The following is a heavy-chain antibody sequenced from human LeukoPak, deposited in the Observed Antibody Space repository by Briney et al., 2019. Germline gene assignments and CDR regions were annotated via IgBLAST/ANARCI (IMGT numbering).Heavy chain of an antibody. D-gene: IGHD3-9*01. CDR2: INHSGST. J-gene: IGHJ4*02. V-gene: IGHV4-34*01. Sequence: SETLSLTCAVYGGSFSGYYWSWIRQPPGKGLEWIGEINHSGSTNYNPSLKSRVTISVDTSKNQFSLKLSSVTAADTAVYYCARDYPYYDILTGYYDTRSFFDYWGQGTLVTVSS. CDR1: GGSFSGYY. CDR3: ARDYPYYDILTGYYDTRSFFDY.